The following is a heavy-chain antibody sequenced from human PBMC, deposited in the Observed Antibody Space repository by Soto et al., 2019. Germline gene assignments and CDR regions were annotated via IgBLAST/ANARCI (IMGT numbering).Heavy chain of an antibody. CDR3: ERGWGKIFGVNDF. D-gene: IGHD3-3*01. CDR1: GYTFNTFG. Sequence: IQLMQSAGEVKRPGASVKVSCKASGYTFNTFGITWVRQAPGQGLEWMGCISGYGGKRDYSRKLQGRITMTADPSTSTSYMELRNLTSDYTAVYYCERGWGKIFGVNDFWGQGTLVTVSS. CDR2: ISGYGGKR. V-gene: IGHV1-18*01. J-gene: IGHJ4*02.